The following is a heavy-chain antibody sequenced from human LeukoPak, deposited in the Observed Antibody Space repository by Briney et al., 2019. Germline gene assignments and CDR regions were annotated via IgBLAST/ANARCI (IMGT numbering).Heavy chain of an antibody. V-gene: IGHV3-23*01. CDR3: ARDHLDSSSWSYYYGMDV. D-gene: IGHD6-13*01. CDR2: ISHSGGIT. J-gene: IGHJ6*02. CDR1: GFTFSNYA. Sequence: GGSLRLSCAASGFTFSNYAMNWVRQAPGKGLEWVSMISHSGGITYYADSVKGRFTISRDNSKNTLYLQMNSLRAEDTAVYYCARDHLDSSSWSYYYGMDVWGQGTTVTVSS.